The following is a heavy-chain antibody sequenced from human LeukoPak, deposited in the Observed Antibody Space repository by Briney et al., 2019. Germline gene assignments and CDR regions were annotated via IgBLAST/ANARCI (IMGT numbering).Heavy chain of an antibody. CDR3: ARRYHDISGYYFTYYFDY. CDR1: GGSTSSYY. V-gene: IGHV4-59*01. Sequence: SETLSLTCTVSGGSTSSYYWSWIRQPPGKGLEWIGYIYYSGSTNYNPSLKSRVTISVDTSKNQFSLKLSSVTAADTAVYYCARRYHDISGYYFTYYFDYWGQGTLVTVSS. D-gene: IGHD3-22*01. J-gene: IGHJ4*02. CDR2: IYYSGST.